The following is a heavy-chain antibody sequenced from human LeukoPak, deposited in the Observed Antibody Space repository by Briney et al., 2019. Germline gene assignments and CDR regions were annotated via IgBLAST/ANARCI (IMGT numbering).Heavy chain of an antibody. D-gene: IGHD6-19*01. V-gene: IGHV4-39*07. J-gene: IGHJ6*03. CDR2: INHSGST. CDR3: ARQWPRAGRYYYYYMDV. CDR1: GGSISSSSYY. Sequence: PSETLSLTCAVSGGSISSSSYYWSWIRQPPGKGLEWIGEINHSGSTNYNPSLKSRVTISVDTSKNQFSLKLSSVTAADTAVYYCARQWPRAGRYYYYYMDVWGKGTTVTVSS.